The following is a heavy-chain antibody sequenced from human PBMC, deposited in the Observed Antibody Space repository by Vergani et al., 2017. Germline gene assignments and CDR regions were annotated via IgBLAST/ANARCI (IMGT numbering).Heavy chain of an antibody. J-gene: IGHJ5*02. CDR3: ARENSYGSEASYHNWFDP. Sequence: QVQLQQWGAGLLKPSQTLSLTCTVSGGSISSGSYYWSWIRQPAGKGLEWIGHIYISGSTNYNPSLKSRVTISVDTSKNQFSLKLSTVTAADTAVYYCARENSYGSEASYHNWFDPWGQGTLVTVSS. V-gene: IGHV4-61*02. CDR2: IYISGST. D-gene: IGHD5-18*01. CDR1: GGSISSGSYY.